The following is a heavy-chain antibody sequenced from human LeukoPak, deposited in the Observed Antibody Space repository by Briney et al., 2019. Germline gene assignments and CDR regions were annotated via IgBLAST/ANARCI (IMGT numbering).Heavy chain of an antibody. CDR3: ARRRESAGFNFDY. CDR2: INYSGSS. Sequence: PSETLSLTCAVSRGAFSCYFWSWIRQPPGKGLEWIGEINYSGSSISNPSLESRVTMSIDTTKKRFSLKLTSVTAADTAVYYCARRRESAGFNFDYSDQGSLVTVSS. J-gene: IGHJ4*02. D-gene: IGHD6-19*01. CDR1: RGAFSCYF. V-gene: IGHV4-34*01.